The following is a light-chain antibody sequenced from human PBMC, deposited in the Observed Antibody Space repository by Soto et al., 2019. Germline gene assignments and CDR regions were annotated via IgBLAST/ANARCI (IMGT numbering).Light chain of an antibody. Sequence: QPVLTQPPSASGSPGQSVTISCTGTSSDVGGYNYVSWYQQHPGKAPKLMIYEVSKRPSGVPDRFSGSKSGNTASLTVSGLQAEDEADYCCSSYAGSNLVFGGGTKLTVL. J-gene: IGLJ2*01. CDR1: SSDVGGYNY. V-gene: IGLV2-8*01. CDR3: SSYAGSNLV. CDR2: EVS.